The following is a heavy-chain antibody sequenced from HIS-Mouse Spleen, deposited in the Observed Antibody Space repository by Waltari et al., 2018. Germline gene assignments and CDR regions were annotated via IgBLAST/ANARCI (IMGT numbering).Heavy chain of an antibody. CDR1: GFTVSSNY. Sequence: EVQLVESGGGLVQPGGSLRLSCAASGFTVSSNYMSWVRQAPGKGLWGVSVIYSGGSTYYAESVKGRFTISRDNSKNTLYLQMNSLRAEDTAVYYWARRGRERDYWGQGTLVTVSS. V-gene: IGHV3-66*04. CDR3: ARRGRERDY. D-gene: IGHD1-26*01. CDR2: IYSGGST. J-gene: IGHJ4*02.